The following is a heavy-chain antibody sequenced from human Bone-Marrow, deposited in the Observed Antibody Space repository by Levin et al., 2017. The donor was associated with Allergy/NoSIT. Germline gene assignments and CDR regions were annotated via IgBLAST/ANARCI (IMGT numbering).Heavy chain of an antibody. CDR1: GGSFSGYY. D-gene: IGHD3-3*01. V-gene: IGHV4-34*01. Sequence: SETLSLTCAVYGGSFSGYYWSWIRQPPGKGLEWIGEINHSGITNYNPSLKSRVTISVDTSKNQFSLKLSSVTAADTAVYYCARGPAYYDFWSGYYTRWFDPWGQGTLVTVSS. CDR2: INHSGIT. CDR3: ARGPAYYDFWSGYYTRWFDP. J-gene: IGHJ5*02.